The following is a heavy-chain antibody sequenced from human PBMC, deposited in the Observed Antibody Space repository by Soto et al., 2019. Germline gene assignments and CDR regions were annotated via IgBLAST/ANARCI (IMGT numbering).Heavy chain of an antibody. CDR2: IWYDGRIE. Sequence: SLMLSCAASGFTFWTYDMHWVRQAPGKGLEWVAGIWYDGRIENYAESVKGRFSISRDNSKNTVSLHMNSLRVEDTAIYYCARADCGGQCACDYWGQGTLVTVSS. J-gene: IGHJ4*02. CDR3: ARADCGGQCACDY. V-gene: IGHV3-33*01. CDR1: GFTFWTYD. D-gene: IGHD2-21*01.